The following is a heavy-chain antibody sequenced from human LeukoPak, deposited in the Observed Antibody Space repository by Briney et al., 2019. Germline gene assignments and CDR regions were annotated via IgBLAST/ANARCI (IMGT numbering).Heavy chain of an antibody. Sequence: GRSLRLSCAASGFTFSSYAMNWVRQAPGKGLEWVSAMRYSGSSTYYADSVKGRFTISRDNSKNNLYLQMNSLRAEDTAVYYCAKDRSSSFSGFLEYWGQGTLVSVS. CDR2: MRYSGSST. V-gene: IGHV3-23*01. J-gene: IGHJ4*02. CDR3: AKDRSSSFSGFLEY. CDR1: GFTFSSYA. D-gene: IGHD6-6*01.